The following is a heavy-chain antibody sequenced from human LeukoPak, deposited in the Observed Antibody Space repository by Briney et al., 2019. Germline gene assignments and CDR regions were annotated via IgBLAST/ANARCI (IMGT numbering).Heavy chain of an antibody. Sequence: GGSLRLSCTASGFTFSDYSMNWVRQAPGKGLEWVANINQDGSVKYYVDSVKGRFTVSRDNAKNSLYLQMNSLRAEDTAVYYCTRIGYSSSCTDYWGQGTLVTVSS. CDR3: TRIGYSSSCTDY. J-gene: IGHJ4*02. CDR1: GFTFSDYS. D-gene: IGHD6-13*01. V-gene: IGHV3-7*01. CDR2: INQDGSVK.